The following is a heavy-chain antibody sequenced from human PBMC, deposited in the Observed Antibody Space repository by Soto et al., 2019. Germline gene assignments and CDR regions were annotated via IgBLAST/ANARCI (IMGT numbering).Heavy chain of an antibody. D-gene: IGHD3-10*01. CDR1: GGPMNNYY. CDR2: MGYNGFT. CDR3: ARQGFGELHGLVDV. Sequence: QVQLQESGPGLVKPSETLSLTCTISGGPMNNYYCSWFRQPRGQGLEWIGYMGYNGFTRYNPSLRSRVAISLDIATKQFSLNLSSVTAADTALYYCARQGFGELHGLVDVWGQGITVTVSS. V-gene: IGHV4-59*08. J-gene: IGHJ6*02.